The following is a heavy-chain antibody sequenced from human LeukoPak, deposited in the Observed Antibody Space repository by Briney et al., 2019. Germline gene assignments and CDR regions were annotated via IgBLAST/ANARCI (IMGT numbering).Heavy chain of an antibody. D-gene: IGHD3-22*01. CDR2: INQDGSEK. CDR1: GFTFSTYW. J-gene: IGHJ4*02. CDR3: ARDRALYDSRRGYYYTEDDY. Sequence: PGGSLRLSCAASGFTFSTYWMSWVRQAPGKGLEWEANINQDGSEKYYVDSVKGRFTISRDNAKTSLYLQMNSLRADDTAVYYCARDRALYDSRRGYYYTEDDYWGQGTLVTVSS. V-gene: IGHV3-7*01.